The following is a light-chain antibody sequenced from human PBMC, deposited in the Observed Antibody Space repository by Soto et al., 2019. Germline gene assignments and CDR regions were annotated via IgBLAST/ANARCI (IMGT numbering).Light chain of an antibody. CDR3: QQRNNWPPPIT. Sequence: EILLSQSPVTLSFYPGDRATLSCRARQSTASHLAWYQQQPGQPPTLLIHDASSRATGIPARFSGSGSGTDFTLTISSLEPEDFAVYYCQQRNNWPPPITFGPRTRLEI. CDR1: QSTASH. V-gene: IGKV3-11*01. J-gene: IGKJ5*01. CDR2: DAS.